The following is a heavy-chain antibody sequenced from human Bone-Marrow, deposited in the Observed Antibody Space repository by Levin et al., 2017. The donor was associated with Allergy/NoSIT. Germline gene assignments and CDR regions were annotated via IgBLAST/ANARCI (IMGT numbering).Heavy chain of an antibody. J-gene: IGHJ6*03. CDR2: IYTSGST. Sequence: NTSETLSLTCTVSGGSISSGSYYWSWIRPPAGKGLEWIGRIYTSGSTNYNPSLKSRVTISVDTSKNQFFLKLSSVTAADTAVYYCARVGYYGILTGYSTSYYYYMDVWGKGTTVTVSS. CDR3: ARVGYYGILTGYSTSYYYYMDV. V-gene: IGHV4-61*02. D-gene: IGHD3-9*01. CDR1: GGSISSGSYY.